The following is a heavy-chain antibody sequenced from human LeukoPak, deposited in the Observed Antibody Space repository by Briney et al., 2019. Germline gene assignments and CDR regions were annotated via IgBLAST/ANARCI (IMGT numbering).Heavy chain of an antibody. D-gene: IGHD2-2*01. CDR2: ISSSSSYI. J-gene: IGHJ6*02. CDR3: ARDGTYCSSTSCYPYGMDV. V-gene: IGHV3-21*01. CDR1: GFTFSSYS. Sequence: GGSLRLSCAASGFTFSSYSMNWVRQAPGKGLEWVSSISSSSSYIYYADSVKGRFTISRDNAKNSLYLQMNSLRAEDTAVYYCARDGTYCSSTSCYPYGMDVWGQGTTVTVSS.